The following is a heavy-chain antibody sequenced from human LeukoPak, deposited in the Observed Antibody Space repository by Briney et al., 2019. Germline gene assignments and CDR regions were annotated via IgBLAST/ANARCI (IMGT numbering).Heavy chain of an antibody. V-gene: IGHV1-69*13. J-gene: IGHJ6*02. D-gene: IGHD2-15*01. Sequence: SVKVSCKASGSTFNSYAISWVRQAPGQGLELMGGIIPNFCTANYPQKFQGRVTITADESTSTAYMELSSLRSEDTAVYYCARSPKRYCSGGSCYSDEGYYYYGMDVWGQGTTVTVSS. CDR2: IIPNFCTA. CDR3: ARSPKRYCSGGSCYSDEGYYYYGMDV. CDR1: GSTFNSYA.